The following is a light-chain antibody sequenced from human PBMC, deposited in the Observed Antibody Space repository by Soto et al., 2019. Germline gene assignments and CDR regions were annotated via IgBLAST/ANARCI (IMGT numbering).Light chain of an antibody. Sequence: DIVMTKSPDSLAVCLGERASINCKSSKRVLYSSNNKNYLAWYQQKPGQPPKLLIYWASTRESGVPDRFSGSGSGTEFALTISILQPEDVSTDFWQPYYSAPIAFGQGTRLEIK. CDR3: QPYYSAPIA. CDR2: WAS. J-gene: IGKJ5*01. CDR1: KRVLYSSNNKNY. V-gene: IGKV4-1*01.